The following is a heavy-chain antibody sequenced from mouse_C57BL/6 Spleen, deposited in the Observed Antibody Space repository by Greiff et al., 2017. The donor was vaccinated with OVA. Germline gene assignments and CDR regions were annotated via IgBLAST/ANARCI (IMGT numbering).Heavy chain of an antibody. CDR1: GYTFTSYW. D-gene: IGHD3-2*01. Sequence: QVQLKQPGAELVKPGASVKLSCKASGYTFTSYWMHWVKQRPGQGLEWIGMIHPNSGSTNYNEKFKSKVTLTVDKSSSTAYMQLSSLTSEDSAVYYCARSRQDFDYWGQGTTLTVSS. CDR3: ARSRQDFDY. CDR2: IHPNSGST. J-gene: IGHJ2*01. V-gene: IGHV1-64*01.